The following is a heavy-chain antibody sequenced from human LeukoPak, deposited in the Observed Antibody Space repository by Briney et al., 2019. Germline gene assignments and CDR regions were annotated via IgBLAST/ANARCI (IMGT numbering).Heavy chain of an antibody. CDR1: GFTFSNFA. Sequence: PGGSLRLSCAASGFTFSNFAIRWVRQVPGKGLEWVSSIDGSGDKTHYPDSVRGRFTISKDNSKNTLYLQMNSLRAEDTAVYYCARGPGPGGIGWYYFDHWGQGSLVTVSS. D-gene: IGHD6-19*01. CDR3: ARGPGPGGIGWYYFDH. CDR2: IDGSGDKT. V-gene: IGHV3-23*01. J-gene: IGHJ4*02.